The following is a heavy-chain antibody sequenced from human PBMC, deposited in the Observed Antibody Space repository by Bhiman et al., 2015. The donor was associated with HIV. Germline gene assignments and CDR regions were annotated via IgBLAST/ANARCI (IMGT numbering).Heavy chain of an antibody. CDR1: GFTFSNAW. J-gene: IGHJ3*02. CDR2: IKSKTDGGTT. CDR3: STGDIVVAVGATLLPLHDAFDI. V-gene: IGHV3-15*01. Sequence: EVQLVESGGGLVKPGGSLRLSCAASGFTFSNAWMSWVRQAPGKGLEWVGRIKSKTDGGTTEYTTSVKGRFTISRDDSKNTLYLQMNSLKTEDTAVYYCSTGDIVVAVGATLLPLHDAFDIWGQGTMVTVSS. D-gene: IGHD2-15*01.